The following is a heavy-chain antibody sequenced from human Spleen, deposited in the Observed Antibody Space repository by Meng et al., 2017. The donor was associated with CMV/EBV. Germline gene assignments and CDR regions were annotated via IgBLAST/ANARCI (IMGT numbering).Heavy chain of an antibody. D-gene: IGHD5-12*01. J-gene: IGHJ4*02. CDR3: VVGGNSGYDFDF. CDR1: GFTFSSYW. Sequence: GGSLRLSCAASGFTFSSYWMHWVRQGPGEGLTWVSRINAAGSTTTYADSVKGRFTISRDNAKNMLYLQMTSLRAEDTAVYYCVVGGNSGYDFDFWGQGSVVTVSS. CDR2: INAAGSTT. V-gene: IGHV3-74*01.